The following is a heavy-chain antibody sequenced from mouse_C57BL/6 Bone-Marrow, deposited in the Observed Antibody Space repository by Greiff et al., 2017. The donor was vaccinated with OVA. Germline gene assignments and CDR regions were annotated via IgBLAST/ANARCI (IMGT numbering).Heavy chain of an antibody. CDR1: GYTFTSYW. CDR2: IHPNSGST. CDR3: AVCDGYYDWFAY. V-gene: IGHV1-64*01. J-gene: IGHJ3*01. Sequence: VQLQQPGAELVKPGASVKLSCKASGYTFTSYWMHWVKQRPGQGLEWFGMIHPNSGSTNYNEKFKSKATLTVDKSSSTAYMQLSSLTSEDSAVSSCAVCDGYYDWFAYWGQGTLVTVSA. D-gene: IGHD2-3*01.